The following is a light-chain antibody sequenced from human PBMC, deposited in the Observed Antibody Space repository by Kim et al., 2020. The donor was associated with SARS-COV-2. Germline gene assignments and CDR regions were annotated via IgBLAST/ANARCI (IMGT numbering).Light chain of an antibody. CDR2: GAS. Sequence: LAPGERATRSCRASQGVSSSDLAWYQQKPGQAPRLLISGASSRATGMPDRFSGSGSGTDFTLTISRLEPEDFAVYYCHQYGGSSTFGQGTKVDIK. CDR1: QGVSSSD. J-gene: IGKJ1*01. CDR3: HQYGGSST. V-gene: IGKV3-20*01.